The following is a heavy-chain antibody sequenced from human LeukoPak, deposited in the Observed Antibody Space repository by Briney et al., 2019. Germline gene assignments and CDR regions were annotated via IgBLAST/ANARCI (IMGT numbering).Heavy chain of an antibody. CDR2: ISASGGGT. D-gene: IGHD4-17*01. V-gene: IGHV3-23*01. Sequence: GGPLRLSCGACGFTLSRYAMAWVRQAAGKGVEGVSSISASGGGTYHADSVKGRFNISRGKSKNTVYLQMDSLRAEDTAVYYCAKGGVTTVAYYYYYMDVWGKGTTVTISS. CDR1: GFTLSRYA. CDR3: AKGGVTTVAYYYYYMDV. J-gene: IGHJ6*03.